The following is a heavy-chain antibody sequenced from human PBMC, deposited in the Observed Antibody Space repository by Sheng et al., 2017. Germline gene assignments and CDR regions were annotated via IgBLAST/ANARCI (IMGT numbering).Heavy chain of an antibody. CDR2: IYYSGST. CDR1: GGSISSSSYY. CDR3: ARHPPSIAENNFDY. V-gene: IGHV4-39*07. Sequence: QLQLQESGPGLVKPSETLSLTCTVSGGSISSSSYYWGWIRQPPGKGLEWIGSIYYSGSTYYNPSLKSRVTISVDTSKNQFSLKLSSVTAADTAVYYCARHPPSIAENNFDYWGQGTLVTVSS. D-gene: IGHD6-6*01. J-gene: IGHJ4*02.